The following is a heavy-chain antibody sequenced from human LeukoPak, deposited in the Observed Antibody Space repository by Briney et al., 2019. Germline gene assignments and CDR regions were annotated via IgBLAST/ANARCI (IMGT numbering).Heavy chain of an antibody. CDR1: GGTFSSYA. Sequence: GASVKVSCKASGGTFSSYAISWVRQAPGQGLEWMGWISAYNGNTNYALKLQGRVTMTTDTSTSTAYMELRSLRSDDTAVYYCARDLSSGQDYWGQGTLVTVSS. V-gene: IGHV1-18*01. CDR3: ARDLSSGQDY. J-gene: IGHJ4*02. CDR2: ISAYNGNT. D-gene: IGHD6-19*01.